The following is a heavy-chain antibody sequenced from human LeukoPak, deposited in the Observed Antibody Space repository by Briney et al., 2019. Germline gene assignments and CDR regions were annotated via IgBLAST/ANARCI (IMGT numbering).Heavy chain of an antibody. CDR3: ARDYYDILTGPTDY. CDR2: IYSGGST. D-gene: IGHD3-9*01. J-gene: IGHJ4*02. V-gene: IGHV3-53*01. CDR1: GFTVSSNY. Sequence: PGGSLRLSCAASGFTVSSNYMTWVRQAPGKGLEWVSVIYSGGSTYYADSVKGRFTISRDNSKNTLYLQMNSLRAEDTAVYYCARDYYDILTGPTDYWGQGILVTVSS.